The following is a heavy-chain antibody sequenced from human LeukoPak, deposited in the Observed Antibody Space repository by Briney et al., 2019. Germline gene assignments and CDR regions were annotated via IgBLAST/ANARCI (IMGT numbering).Heavy chain of an antibody. CDR3: AREIAGVDSRKYYFDY. J-gene: IGHJ4*02. D-gene: IGHD3-3*01. Sequence: ASVKVSCKASGYTFTGYYMHWVRQAPGQGLEWMGWINPNSGGTNYAQKFQGRVTMTRDTSISTAYMELSRLGSDDTAVYYCAREIAGVDSRKYYFDYWGQGTLVTVSS. CDR1: GYTFTGYY. V-gene: IGHV1-2*02. CDR2: INPNSGGT.